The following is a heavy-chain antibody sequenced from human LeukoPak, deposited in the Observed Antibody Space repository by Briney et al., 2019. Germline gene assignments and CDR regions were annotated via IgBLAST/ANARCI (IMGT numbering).Heavy chain of an antibody. V-gene: IGHV3-66*01. J-gene: IGHJ4*02. CDR2: IYSGGST. Sequence: PGGSLRLSCAASGFTVSSNYMSWVRQAPGKGLEWVSVIYSGGSTYYADSVKGRFTISRDNSKNTLYLQMNSLRAEDTAVYYCARDGYSYGMVFDYWGQGTLVAVSS. CDR1: GFTVSSNY. D-gene: IGHD5-18*01. CDR3: ARDGYSYGMVFDY.